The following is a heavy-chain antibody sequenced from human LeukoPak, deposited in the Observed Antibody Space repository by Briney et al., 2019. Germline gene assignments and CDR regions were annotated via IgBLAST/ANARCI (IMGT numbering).Heavy chain of an antibody. Sequence: SETLSLTCTVSGGSISSYYWSWIRQPPGKGLEWIGYIYYSGSTNYNPSLTSRVTISVDTSKNQFSLQLSSVTAADTAVYYCAGRMVRGGTDAFDIWGQGTMVTVSS. V-gene: IGHV4-59*01. CDR3: AGRMVRGGTDAFDI. CDR2: IYYSGST. CDR1: GGSISSYY. D-gene: IGHD3-10*01. J-gene: IGHJ3*02.